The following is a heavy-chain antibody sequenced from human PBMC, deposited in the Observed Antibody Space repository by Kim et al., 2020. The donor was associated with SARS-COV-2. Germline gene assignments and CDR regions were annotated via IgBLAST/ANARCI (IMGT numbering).Heavy chain of an antibody. Sequence: SETLSLTYNVSGGSFSSGAYYWSWIRQHPGRGLEWVGNIYNSETTSYNPSLKSRAFISEDTSKNQFSLRLSSVTAADTAVYYCARVGNYEGYYWGQGTLV. D-gene: IGHD4-4*01. CDR1: GGSFSSGAYY. J-gene: IGHJ4*02. CDR3: ARVGNYEGYY. CDR2: IYNSETT. V-gene: IGHV4-31*03.